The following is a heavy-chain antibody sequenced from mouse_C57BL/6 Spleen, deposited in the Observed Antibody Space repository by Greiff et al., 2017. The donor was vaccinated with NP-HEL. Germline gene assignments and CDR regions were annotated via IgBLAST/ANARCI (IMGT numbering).Heavy chain of an antibody. CDR1: GFTFSSYA. V-gene: IGHV5-4*01. CDR3: ARDDLWLRRGFAY. J-gene: IGHJ3*01. D-gene: IGHD2-2*01. Sequence: VQLKESGGGLVKPGGSLKLSCAASGFTFSSYAMSWVRQTPEKRLEWVATISDGGSYTYYPDNVKGRFTISRDNAKNSLYLQMSHLKSEDTAMYYCARDDLWLRRGFAYWGQGTLVTVSA. CDR2: ISDGGSYT.